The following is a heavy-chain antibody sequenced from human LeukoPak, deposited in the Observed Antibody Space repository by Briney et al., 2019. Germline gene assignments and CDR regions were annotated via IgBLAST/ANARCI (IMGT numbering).Heavy chain of an antibody. V-gene: IGHV3-74*01. CDR1: GFTFSSYW. D-gene: IGHD3-3*02. Sequence: PGGSLRLSCAASGFTFSSYWMHWVRQAPGKGLVWVSRINSDGSSTSYADSVKGRFTISRDNAKNTLYLQMNSLRAEDTAVYYCARDRQFWSGYYAEIIQVGMDVWGQGTTVTVSS. CDR2: INSDGSST. J-gene: IGHJ6*02. CDR3: ARDRQFWSGYYAEIIQVGMDV.